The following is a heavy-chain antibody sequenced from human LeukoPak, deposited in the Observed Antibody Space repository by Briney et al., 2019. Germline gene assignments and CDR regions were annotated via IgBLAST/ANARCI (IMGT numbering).Heavy chain of an antibody. CDR3: ARSRCVGSTHCYYFDY. Sequence: ASVKVSRKASGYTFTNYNINWVRQTPGQGLEWMGWTNPNIGNTGYAQKFQGRVTITRNTSINTANMELSSLRSEDSAVYYCARSRCVGSTHCYYFDYWGQGTLVTVSS. CDR2: TNPNIGNT. J-gene: IGHJ4*02. CDR1: GYTFTNYN. V-gene: IGHV1-8*03. D-gene: IGHD2-2*01.